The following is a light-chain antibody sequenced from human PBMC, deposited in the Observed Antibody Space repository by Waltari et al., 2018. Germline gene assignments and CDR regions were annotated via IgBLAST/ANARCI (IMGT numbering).Light chain of an antibody. CDR2: GAS. CDR1: QSVSRA. CDR3: QHYVRLPAT. Sequence: EIVLTQSPGTLSLSPGERATLSCRASQSVSRALAWYQQKPGQAPRLLIYGASSRATGIPDKFSGSESGTDFSLTISRLEPEDVAVYFCQHYVRLPATFGQGTKVEIK. J-gene: IGKJ1*01. V-gene: IGKV3-20*01.